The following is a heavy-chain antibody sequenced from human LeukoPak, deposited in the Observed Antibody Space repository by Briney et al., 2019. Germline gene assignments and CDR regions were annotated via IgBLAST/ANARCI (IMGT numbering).Heavy chain of an antibody. CDR1: GFTFYSYA. Sequence: GRSLRLSCAASGFTFYSYAVNWVPAAPGEGLDWVLAVSARVGRTYYADSVKGRFTISRDNSKNTLYLQMTNLRADDTAVYYCAKGQRPQECGGDCDIPYYYVMDVWGQGTTVTASS. V-gene: IGHV3-23*01. CDR2: VSARVGRT. CDR3: AKGQRPQECGGDCDIPYYYVMDV. J-gene: IGHJ6*02. D-gene: IGHD2-21*02.